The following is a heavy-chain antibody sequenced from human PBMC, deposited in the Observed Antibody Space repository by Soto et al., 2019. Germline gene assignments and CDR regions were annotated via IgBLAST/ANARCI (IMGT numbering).Heavy chain of an antibody. V-gene: IGHV3-23*01. CDR2: ISGSGGST. Sequence: QPGGSLRLSCAASGFTFSSYAMSWVRQAPGKGLEWVSAISGSGGSTYYADSVKGRFTISRDNSKNTLYLQMNSLRAEDTAVYYCAKCYRKEHYDFWSGYYYNWFDPWGQGTLVTVSS. CDR1: GFTFSSYA. CDR3: AKCYRKEHYDFWSGYYYNWFDP. J-gene: IGHJ5*02. D-gene: IGHD3-3*01.